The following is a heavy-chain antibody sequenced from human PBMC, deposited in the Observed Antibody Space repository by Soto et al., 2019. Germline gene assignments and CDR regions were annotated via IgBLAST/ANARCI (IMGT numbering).Heavy chain of an antibody. CDR2: TNADGSNT. V-gene: IGHV3-74*01. J-gene: IGHJ4*02. Sequence: VQLVESGGGLAQPGGSLRLSCAASGFTFSTYWMHWVRQIPGKGLLWVSRTNADGSNTDYADSVKGRFSISRDNAKNTLYLQMNSLRVEDTAIYYCVRYCTGGSCSHGFDYWGQGSLVTVSS. CDR3: VRYCTGGSCSHGFDY. D-gene: IGHD2-8*02. CDR1: GFTFSTYW.